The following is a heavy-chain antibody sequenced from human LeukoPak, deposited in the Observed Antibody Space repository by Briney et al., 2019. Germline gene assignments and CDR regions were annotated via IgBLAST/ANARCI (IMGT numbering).Heavy chain of an antibody. V-gene: IGHV4-34*01. CDR1: GGSFSGYY. CDR3: ARVLKDSAIPFDY. J-gene: IGHJ4*02. D-gene: IGHD2-21*01. CDR2: INHSGST. Sequence: PSETLSLTCAVYGGSFSGYYWSWIRQPPGKGLEWIGEINHSGSTNYNPSLKSRVTISVDTSKNQFSLKLSSVTAADTAVYYCARVLKDSAIPFDYWGQGTLVTVSS.